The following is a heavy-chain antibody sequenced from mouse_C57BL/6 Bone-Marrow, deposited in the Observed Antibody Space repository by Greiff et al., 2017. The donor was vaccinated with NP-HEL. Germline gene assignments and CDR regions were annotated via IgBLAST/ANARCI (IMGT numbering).Heavy chain of an antibody. CDR1: GYTFTNYW. D-gene: IGHD1-1*01. J-gene: IGHJ3*01. V-gene: IGHV1-63*01. CDR2: IYPGGGYT. Sequence: VKLLESGAELVRPGTSVKMSCKASGYTFTNYWIGWAKQRPGHGLEWIGDIYPGGGYTNYNEKFKGKATLTADKSSSTAYMQFSSLTSEDSAIYYCARWVLRSGFAYWGQGTLVTVSA. CDR3: ARWVLRSGFAY.